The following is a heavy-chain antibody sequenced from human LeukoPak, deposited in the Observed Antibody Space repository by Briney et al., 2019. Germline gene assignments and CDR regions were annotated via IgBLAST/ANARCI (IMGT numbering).Heavy chain of an antibody. D-gene: IGHD3-10*01. CDR1: GLTFSNYW. V-gene: IGHV3-7*04. CDR2: IKPDGSAQ. J-gene: IGHJ4*02. Sequence: PGGSLRLSCAASGLTFSNYWMSWVRQAPGRGLEWVANIKPDGSAQYYVDSVKGRFTISRDNAKNSLYLQMNSLRVEDTAVYYCARGGGRDPFNVAYWGQGTLVTVSS. CDR3: ARGGGRDPFNVAY.